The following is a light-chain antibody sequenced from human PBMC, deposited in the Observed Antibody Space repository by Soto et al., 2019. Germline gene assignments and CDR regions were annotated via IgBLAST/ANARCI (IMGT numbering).Light chain of an antibody. J-gene: IGLJ1*01. CDR1: SSNIGAGYD. Sequence: QSVLTQPPSVSGAPGQRVTIPCTGSSSNIGAGYDVHWYQQLPGTAPKLLIYGNSNRPSGVPDRFSGSKSGTSASLAITGLQAEDEADYYCQSYDSSLSGPYVFGTRTKVTVL. V-gene: IGLV1-40*01. CDR3: QSYDSSLSGPYV. CDR2: GNS.